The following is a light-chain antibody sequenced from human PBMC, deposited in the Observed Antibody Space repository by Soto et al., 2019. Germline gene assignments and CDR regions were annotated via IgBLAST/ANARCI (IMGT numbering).Light chain of an antibody. CDR1: QSVSSY. V-gene: IGKV3-11*01. CDR2: DAS. CDR3: QQRSIWPIT. J-gene: IGKJ5*01. Sequence: SVLTPSPSNLALSPGDPAHRSCRASQSVSSYLAWYQQKPGQAPRLLIYDASNRATGIPARFSGSGSGTDFTLTISSLETEDFAVYYCQQRSIWPITFGQVTRLEVK.